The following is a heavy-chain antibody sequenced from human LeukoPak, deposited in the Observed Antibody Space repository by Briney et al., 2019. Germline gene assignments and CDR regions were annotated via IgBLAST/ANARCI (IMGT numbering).Heavy chain of an antibody. V-gene: IGHV3-74*01. CDR1: GFTFSSYW. CDR3: ARDHGRGGDVDY. J-gene: IGHJ4*02. CDR2: INTDGSTT. Sequence: GGSLRLSCAASGFTFSSYWMHWVRQAPGKGPVWVSRINTDGSTTSYADSVKGRFTISRDNAKNTLYLQMNSLRAEDTAVYYCARDHGRGGDVDYWGQGTLVTVSS. D-gene: IGHD2-21*02.